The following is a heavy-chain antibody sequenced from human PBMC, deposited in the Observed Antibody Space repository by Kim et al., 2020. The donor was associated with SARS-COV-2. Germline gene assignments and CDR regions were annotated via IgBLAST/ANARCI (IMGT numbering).Heavy chain of an antibody. CDR2: TYYRSKWYN. CDR1: GDSVSSNSAA. V-gene: IGHV6-1*01. D-gene: IGHD6-6*01. Sequence: SQTLSLTCAISGDSVSSNSAAWNWIRQSPSRGLEWLGRTYYRSKWYNDYAVSVKSRITINPDTSKNQFSLQLNSVTPEDTAVYYCAREMIAARTGVDRDGLDYWGQGTLVTVSS. J-gene: IGHJ4*02. CDR3: AREMIAARTGVDRDGLDY.